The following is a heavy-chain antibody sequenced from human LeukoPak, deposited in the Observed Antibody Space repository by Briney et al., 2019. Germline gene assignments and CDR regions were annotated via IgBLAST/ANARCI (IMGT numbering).Heavy chain of an antibody. V-gene: IGHV3-9*01. CDR2: ISWNSGSI. D-gene: IGHD5-12*01. CDR1: GFTFHQYA. Sequence: GGSLRLSCAASGFTFHQYAIHWVRQVPGKGLEWVSGISWNSGSIGYADSVRGRFTISRDNAKNSVYLQMNSLRAEGTALYYCAKDKAPLYSGYDWDLDFWGQGTLVIVSS. CDR3: AKDKAPLYSGYDWDLDF. J-gene: IGHJ4*02.